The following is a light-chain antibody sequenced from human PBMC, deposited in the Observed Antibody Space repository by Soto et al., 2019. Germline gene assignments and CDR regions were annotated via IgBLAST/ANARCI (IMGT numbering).Light chain of an antibody. CDR1: QSVSTK. J-gene: IGKJ4*01. CDR3: QQYNNWPPLT. Sequence: EIVMTQSPATLYVSPGERATLSCRASQSVSTKLAWYQQKPGQAPRLLMYGASTRAAGIPARFSGSGSGTEFTLTISSLQSEDFAVYYCQQYNNWPPLTFGGGTKVEIK. V-gene: IGKV3-15*01. CDR2: GAS.